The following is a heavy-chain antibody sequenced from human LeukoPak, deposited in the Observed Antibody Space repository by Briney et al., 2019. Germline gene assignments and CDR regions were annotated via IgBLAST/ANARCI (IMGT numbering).Heavy chain of an antibody. D-gene: IGHD3-22*01. CDR3: AKDQRDLSSGYDY. J-gene: IGHJ4*02. CDR2: IRYDESNK. V-gene: IGHV3-30*02. Sequence: GGSLRLSCAASGFTFSSYGMHWVRQAPGKGLEWLAFIRYDESNKYYEDSVKGRFTISRDNSKNTLYLHMNSLRAEDTAVYYCAKDQRDLSSGYDYWGQGTLVTVSS. CDR1: GFTFSSYG.